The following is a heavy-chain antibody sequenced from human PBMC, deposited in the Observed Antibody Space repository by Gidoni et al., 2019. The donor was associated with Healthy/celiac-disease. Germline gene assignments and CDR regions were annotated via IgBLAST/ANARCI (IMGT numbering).Heavy chain of an antibody. CDR1: GFTFSSYA. J-gene: IGHJ6*02. CDR3: VKGQYSSSWYPLPNDYYYGMDV. D-gene: IGHD6-13*01. V-gene: IGHV3-64D*06. Sequence: EVQLVESGGGLVQPGGSLRLYCSASGFTFSSYAMHWVRQAPGKGLEYVSAISSNGGSTYYADSVKGRFTISRDNSKNTLYLQMSSLRAEDTAVYYCVKGQYSSSWYPLPNDYYYGMDVWGQGTTVTVSS. CDR2: ISSNGGST.